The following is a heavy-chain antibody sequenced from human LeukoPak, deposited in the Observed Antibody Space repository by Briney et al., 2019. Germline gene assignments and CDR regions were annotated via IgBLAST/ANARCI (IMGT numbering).Heavy chain of an antibody. V-gene: IGHV1-2*02. D-gene: IGHD2-15*01. CDR3: ARGDIQYCSGGSCYSGNWFDP. CDR2: INPNSGGT. Sequence: ASVKVSCKASGYTFTGYYMHWVRQAPGQGLEWMGWINPNSGGTNYAQKSQGRVTMTRDTSISTAYMELSRLRSDDTAVYYCARGDIQYCSGGSCYSGNWFDPWGQGTLVTVSS. CDR1: GYTFTGYY. J-gene: IGHJ5*02.